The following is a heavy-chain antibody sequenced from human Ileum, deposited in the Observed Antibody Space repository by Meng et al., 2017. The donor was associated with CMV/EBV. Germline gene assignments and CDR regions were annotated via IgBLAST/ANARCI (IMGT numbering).Heavy chain of an antibody. V-gene: IGHV3-23*01. CDR2: ISASGGST. CDR3: AKVPRPNWFDP. CDR1: GFTFSSYV. J-gene: IGHJ5*02. Sequence: GESLKISCAASGFTFSSYVMSWVRQAPGKGLEWVSSISASGGSTFYVDSFKGPFTISRDNSKNTLYLQMNSLRAEDTAVYHCAKVPRPNWFDPWGQGTLVTVSS.